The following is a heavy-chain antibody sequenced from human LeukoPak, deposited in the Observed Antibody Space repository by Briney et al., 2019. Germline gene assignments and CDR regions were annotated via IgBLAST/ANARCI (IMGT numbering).Heavy chain of an antibody. CDR1: GYTFTGYY. J-gene: IGHJ6*03. D-gene: IGHD6-6*01. CDR2: INPNSGGT. V-gene: IGHV1-2*02. Sequence: GASVKVSCKASGYTFTGYYMHWVRQAPGQGLEWMGWINPNSGGTNYAQKFQGRVTMTRDTSISTAYMELSRLRSDDTAVYYCARDEPRSSSSIYYYYYMDVWGKGTTVTVSS. CDR3: ARDEPRSSSSIYYYYYMDV.